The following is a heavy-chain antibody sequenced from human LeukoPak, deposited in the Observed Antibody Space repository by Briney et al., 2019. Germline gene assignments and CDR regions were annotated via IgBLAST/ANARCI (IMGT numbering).Heavy chain of an antibody. J-gene: IGHJ4*02. CDR1: EYSFTNCW. CDR3: ARGELELRGLYSNFDY. V-gene: IGHV5-51*01. CDR2: LYPENSYA. Sequence: GESLKISCKGSEYSFTNCWIGWVRQKPGKGLEWMGLLYPENSYARYSPSLQGQVIISVDKSISTAYLQWSNLKASDTAMYYCARGELELRGLYSNFDYWGQGTLVTVSS. D-gene: IGHD1-7*01.